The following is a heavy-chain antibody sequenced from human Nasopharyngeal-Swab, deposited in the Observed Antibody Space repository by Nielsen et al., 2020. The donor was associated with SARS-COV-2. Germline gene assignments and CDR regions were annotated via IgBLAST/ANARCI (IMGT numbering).Heavy chain of an antibody. Sequence: GESLKISCSASGFIFKNYAMNWVRQAPGRGLEWASAISGADDSTKYADSVKGRFTISRDNSKNTLDLQMNSLRAEDTAMYYCAKDRDSGDDSGEYYHYYGMDVWGQGTTVTVSS. CDR1: GFIFKNYA. CDR2: ISGADDST. CDR3: AKDRDSGDDSGEYYHYYGMDV. D-gene: IGHD5-12*01. V-gene: IGHV3-23*01. J-gene: IGHJ6*02.